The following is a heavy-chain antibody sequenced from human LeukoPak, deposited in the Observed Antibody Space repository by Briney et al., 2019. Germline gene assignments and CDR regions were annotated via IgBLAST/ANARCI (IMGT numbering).Heavy chain of an antibody. V-gene: IGHV3-48*04. J-gene: IGHJ6*03. CDR1: GFTFSSYS. CDR2: ISSYNSTL. CDR3: ARTLRLRYFDWPTLMDV. Sequence: GGSLRLSCAASGFTFSSYSMNWVRQAPGKGLEWVSYISSYNSTLYYADSVKGRFTISRDNAKNSLYLQMNSLRAEDTAVYYCARTLRLRYFDWPTLMDVWGKGTLVTISS. D-gene: IGHD3-9*01.